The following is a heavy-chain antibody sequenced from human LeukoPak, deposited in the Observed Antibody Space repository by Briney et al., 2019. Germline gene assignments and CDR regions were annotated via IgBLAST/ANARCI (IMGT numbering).Heavy chain of an antibody. V-gene: IGHV4-59*12. Sequence: SETLSLACTVSGGSISTYYWSWIRQPPGNGLGWIGYFYYSGSTNYNPSLKSRVTMSVDKSNNPFSLQLSSVTAADTAVYYCARDRNGFDPWGQGTLVTVSS. J-gene: IGHJ5*02. CDR1: GGSISTYY. CDR2: FYYSGST. CDR3: ARDRNGFDP.